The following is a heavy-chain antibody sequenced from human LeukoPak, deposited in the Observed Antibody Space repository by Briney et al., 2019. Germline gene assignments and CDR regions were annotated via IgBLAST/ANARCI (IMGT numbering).Heavy chain of an antibody. J-gene: IGHJ4*02. D-gene: IGHD3-22*01. CDR1: GGSFSGYY. CDR3: ARELAGDSSGYYYGGGPIDY. CDR2: INHSGST. V-gene: IGHV4-34*01. Sequence: SETLSLTCAVYGGSFSGYYWSWIRQPPGKGLEWIGEINHSGSTNYNPSLKSRVTISVDMSKNQFSLKLTSVTAADTAVYYCARELAGDSSGYYYGGGPIDYWGQGTLVTVSS.